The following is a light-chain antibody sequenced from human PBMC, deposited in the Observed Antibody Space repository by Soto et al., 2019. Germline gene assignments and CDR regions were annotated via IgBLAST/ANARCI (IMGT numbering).Light chain of an antibody. J-gene: IGKJ4*01. V-gene: IGKV3D-15*01. CDR2: GAS. CDR3: QQSTDWPLN. Sequence: PGESSTLSFTASQNIDKNYLAWFQHKPGQAPSLLIYGASTRPTGIPARFSGGGSGTEFTLTIISLQSEDSAVYYCQQSTDWPLNFGGGTKVDIK. CDR1: QNIDKN.